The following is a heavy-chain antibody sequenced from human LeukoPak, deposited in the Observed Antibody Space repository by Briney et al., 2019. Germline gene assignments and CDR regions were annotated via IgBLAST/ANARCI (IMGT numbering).Heavy chain of an antibody. J-gene: IGHJ3*02. Sequence: GGSLRLSCAASGFTLSSNYMTWVRQAPGKGLEWVSSISSSSSYIYYADSVKGRFTISRDNAKNSLYLQMNSLRAEDTAVYYCARESAFDIWGQGTMVTVSS. CDR2: ISSSSSYI. V-gene: IGHV3-21*01. CDR3: ARESAFDI. CDR1: GFTLSSNY.